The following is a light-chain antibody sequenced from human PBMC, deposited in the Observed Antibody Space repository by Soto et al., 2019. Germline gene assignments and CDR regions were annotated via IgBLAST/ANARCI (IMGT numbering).Light chain of an antibody. Sequence: EIVLTQSPGTLSLSPGERATLSCRASQSVSAGSLAWFQQRPGQAPRLLIYGASYRATGIPDRFSGSGSGTGFTLTISRLEPEDFDVYYCQHYGTSPPFTFGPGTKVDIK. J-gene: IGKJ3*01. CDR2: GAS. V-gene: IGKV3-20*01. CDR3: QHYGTSPPFT. CDR1: QSVSAGS.